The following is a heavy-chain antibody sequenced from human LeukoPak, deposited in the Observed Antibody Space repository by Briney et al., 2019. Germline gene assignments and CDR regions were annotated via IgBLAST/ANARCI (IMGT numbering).Heavy chain of an antibody. CDR2: IKSKTDGGTT. J-gene: IGHJ2*01. CDR3: TTDRKDFWSGSRNDL. V-gene: IGHV3-15*01. D-gene: IGHD3-3*01. Sequence: GGSLRPSCAASGFTFSNAWMSWVRQAPGKGLEWVGRIKSKTDGGTTDYAAPVKGRFTISRDDSKNTLYLQMNSLKTEDTAVYYCTTDRKDFWSGSRNDLWGRGTLVTVSS. CDR1: GFTFSNAW.